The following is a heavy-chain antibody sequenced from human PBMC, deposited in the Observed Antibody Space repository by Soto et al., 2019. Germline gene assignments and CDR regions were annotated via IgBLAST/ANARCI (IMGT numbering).Heavy chain of an antibody. J-gene: IGHJ6*02. V-gene: IGHV1-69*02. CDR2: IIPILGIA. CDR3: ARVWFRDFYGMDV. Sequence: QVQLVQSGAEVKKPGSSVKVSCKASGGTFSSYTISWVRQAPGQGLEWMGRIIPILGIANYAQKFQGRVTITADKSTSTADMELSSLSSADTAVYYFARVWFRDFYGMDVWGQGTTVTVSS. D-gene: IGHD3-10*01. CDR1: GGTFSSYT.